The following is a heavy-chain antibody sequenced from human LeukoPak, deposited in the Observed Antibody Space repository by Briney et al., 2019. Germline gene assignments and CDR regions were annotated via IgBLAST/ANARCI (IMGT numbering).Heavy chain of an antibody. CDR3: ARIYSSSSN. CDR2: INHSGST. CDR1: GGSFSGYY. D-gene: IGHD6-6*01. V-gene: IGHV4-34*01. Sequence: PSETLSLTCAVYGGSFSGYYWSWIRQPPGKGLEWIGEINHSGSTNYNPSLKSRVTISVDTSKNQFSLKLGSVTAADTAVYYCARIYSSSSNWGQGTLVTVSS. J-gene: IGHJ4*02.